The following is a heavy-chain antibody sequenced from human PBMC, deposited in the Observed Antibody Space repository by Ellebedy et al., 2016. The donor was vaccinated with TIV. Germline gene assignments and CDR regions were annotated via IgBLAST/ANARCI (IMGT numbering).Heavy chain of an antibody. CDR1: GGSISSSSYY. CDR2: IYYSGST. D-gene: IGHD6-19*01. J-gene: IGHJ4*02. Sequence: MPSETLSLTCTVSGGSISSSSYYWGWIRQPPGKGREWIGSIYYSGSTYSNPSLKSRVTISVDTSKNQFSLKLSSVTAADTAVYYCARHKRRSSGWHAGAYWGQGTLVTVSS. V-gene: IGHV4-39*01. CDR3: ARHKRRSSGWHAGAY.